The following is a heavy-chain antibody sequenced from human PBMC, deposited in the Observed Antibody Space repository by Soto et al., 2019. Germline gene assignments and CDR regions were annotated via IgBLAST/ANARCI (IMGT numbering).Heavy chain of an antibody. CDR2: ISSSGSTI. J-gene: IGHJ3*02. V-gene: IGHV3-11*01. CDR3: ARGDYGDDGPPFRAFDI. D-gene: IGHD4-17*01. CDR1: GFTFSDYY. Sequence: PGGSLRLSCAASGFTFSDYYMSWIRQAPGKGLELVSYISSSGSTIYYADSVKGRFTISRDNAKNSLYLQMNSLRAEDTAFYYCARGDYGDDGPPFRAFDIWGQGTMVTVSS.